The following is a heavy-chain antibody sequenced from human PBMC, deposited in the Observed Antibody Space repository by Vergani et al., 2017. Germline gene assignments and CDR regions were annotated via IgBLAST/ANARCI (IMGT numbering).Heavy chain of an antibody. V-gene: IGHV1-18*01. CDR3: ARVTTKVVTPGYNWFDP. CDR1: GYTFTSYG. Sequence: QVQLVQSGAEVKKPGASVKVSCKASGYTFTSYGISWVRQAPGQGLEWMGWISAYNGNTNYAQKLQGKVTMTTDTSTSTAYMELRSLRFDDTAVYYCARVTTKVVTPGYNWFDPWDQGTLVTVSS. J-gene: IGHJ5*02. CDR2: ISAYNGNT. D-gene: IGHD4-23*01.